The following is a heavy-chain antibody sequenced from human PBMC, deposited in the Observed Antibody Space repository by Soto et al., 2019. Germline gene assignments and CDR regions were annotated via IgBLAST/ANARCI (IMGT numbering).Heavy chain of an antibody. J-gene: IGHJ6*02. CDR2: ISYDGSNK. V-gene: IGHV3-30-3*01. Sequence: RLSCAASGFTFSSYAMHWVRQAPGKGLEWVAVISYDGSNKYYADSVKGRFTISRDNSKDTLYLQMNSLRAEDTAVYYCARAVAGTYYSYGMDVWGQGTTVTVPS. CDR3: ARAVAGTYYSYGMDV. CDR1: GFTFSSYA. D-gene: IGHD6-19*01.